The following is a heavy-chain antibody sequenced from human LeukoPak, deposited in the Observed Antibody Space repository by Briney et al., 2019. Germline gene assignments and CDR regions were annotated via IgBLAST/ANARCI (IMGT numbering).Heavy chain of an antibody. J-gene: IGHJ5*02. CDR2: IYYSGST. V-gene: IGHV4-39*07. CDR3: ARMGAPPAAMLHP. CDR1: GGSISSSSYY. D-gene: IGHD2-2*01. Sequence: SETLSLTCTVSGGSISSSSYYWGWIRQPPGKGLEWIGSIYYSGSTYYNPSLKSRVTISVDTSKNQFSLKLSSVTAADTAVYYCARMGAPPAAMLHPWGQGTLVTVSS.